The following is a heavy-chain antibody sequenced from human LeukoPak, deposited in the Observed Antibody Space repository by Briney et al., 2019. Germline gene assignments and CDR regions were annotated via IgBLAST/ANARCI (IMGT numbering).Heavy chain of an antibody. J-gene: IGHJ4*02. CDR1: GFTFSSYA. V-gene: IGHV3-23*01. D-gene: IGHD5-12*01. CDR3: ARGTSGYDDYFDY. CDR2: ISGSGGST. Sequence: GGSLRLSCAASGFTFSSYAMSWVRQAPGKGLEWVSAISGSGGSTYYADSVKGRFTISRDNSKNTLYLQMNSLRAEDTAVYYCARGTSGYDDYFDYWGQGTLVTVSS.